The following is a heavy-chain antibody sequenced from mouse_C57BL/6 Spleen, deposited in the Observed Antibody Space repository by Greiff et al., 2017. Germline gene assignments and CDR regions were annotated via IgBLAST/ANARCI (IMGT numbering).Heavy chain of an antibody. V-gene: IGHV1-52*01. J-gene: IGHJ2*01. D-gene: IGHD4-1*01. CDR2: IDPSDSET. CDR3: ARRELGPFDY. Sequence: QVQLQQPGAELVRPGSSVKLSCKASGYTFTSYWMHWVKQRPIQGLEWIGNIDPSDSETHYNQKFKDKATLTVDKSSITAYMQRSSLTSEDSAVYYCARRELGPFDYWGQGTTLTVSS. CDR1: GYTFTSYW.